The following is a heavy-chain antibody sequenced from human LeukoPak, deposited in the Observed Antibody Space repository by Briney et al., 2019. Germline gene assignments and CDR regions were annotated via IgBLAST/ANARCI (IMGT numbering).Heavy chain of an antibody. CDR1: GASISSYY. J-gene: IGHJ6*02. Sequence: SETLSLTCTVSGASISSYYWSWIRQPPGKGLEWIGYISYSGNTEYNPSLKSRVTISVDTSKNQFSLKLSSVTAADTAVYYCARLAAGGKGYYGMDVWGQGTTVTVSS. CDR3: ARLAAGGKGYYGMDV. V-gene: IGHV4-59*08. D-gene: IGHD4-23*01. CDR2: ISYSGNT.